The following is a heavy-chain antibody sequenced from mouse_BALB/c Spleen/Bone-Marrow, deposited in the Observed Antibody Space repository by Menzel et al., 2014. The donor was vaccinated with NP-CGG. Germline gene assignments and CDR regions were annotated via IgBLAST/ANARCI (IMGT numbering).Heavy chain of an antibody. D-gene: IGHD1-2*01. CDR3: ARDVGRLLFDY. V-gene: IGHV7-3*02. J-gene: IGHJ2*01. CDR2: IRNKANGYTT. Sequence: EVHLVESGGGWVQPGGSLRLSCEASGFTFTDFYMNWVRQPPGKALEWLGFIRNKANGYTTEYSASVKGRFTISRDNSQSILYLQMNTLRAEDSATYYCARDVGRLLFDYWGQGTTLTVSS. CDR1: GFTFTDFY.